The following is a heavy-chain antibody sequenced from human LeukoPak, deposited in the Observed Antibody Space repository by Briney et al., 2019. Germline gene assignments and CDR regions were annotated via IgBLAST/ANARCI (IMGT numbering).Heavy chain of an antibody. CDR3: ARAHMITSYYYYYYMDV. CDR1: GYSISSGYY. D-gene: IGHD3-16*01. J-gene: IGHJ6*03. CDR2: IYYSGST. V-gene: IGHV4-61*01. Sequence: PSETLSLTCTVSGYSISSGYYWSWIRQPPGKGLEWIGYIYYSGSTNYNPSLKSRVTISVDTSKNQFSLKLSSVTAADTAVYYCARAHMITSYYYYYYMDVWGKGTTVTVSS.